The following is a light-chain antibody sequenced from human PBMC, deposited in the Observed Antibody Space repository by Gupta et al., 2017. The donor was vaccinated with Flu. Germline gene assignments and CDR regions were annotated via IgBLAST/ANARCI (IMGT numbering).Light chain of an antibody. CDR2: KAS. CDR1: QNIDTW. CDR3: QHYKNSPLT. Sequence: DIQMTQSPSTLSASVGDRVTITCRATQNIDTWLAWYQQKPGKAPKLVVFKASTLQSGVPSRFSGSGSGTEFTLTISSLQPDDFATYFCQHYKNSPLTFGGGTAVELK. J-gene: IGKJ4*01. V-gene: IGKV1-5*03.